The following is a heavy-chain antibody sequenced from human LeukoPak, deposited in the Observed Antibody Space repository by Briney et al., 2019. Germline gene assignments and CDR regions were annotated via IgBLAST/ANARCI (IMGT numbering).Heavy chain of an antibody. D-gene: IGHD4-17*01. Sequence: GGSLRLSCAASGFTVGSNYMSWVRQAPGKGLEWVSVIYSGGSTYYADSVKGRFTISRDNSKNTLYLQMNSLRAEDTAVYYCARVSTFYGDYGDLDYWGQGTLVTVSS. CDR1: GFTVGSNY. CDR3: ARVSTFYGDYGDLDY. CDR2: IYSGGST. J-gene: IGHJ4*02. V-gene: IGHV3-53*01.